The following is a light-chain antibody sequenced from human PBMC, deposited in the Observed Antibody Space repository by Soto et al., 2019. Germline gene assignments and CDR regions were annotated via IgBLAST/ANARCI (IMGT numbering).Light chain of an antibody. V-gene: IGLV2-14*01. J-gene: IGLJ1*01. CDR3: TSYTGSNTLEV. CDR1: TRDVGTYDY. Sequence: QSALTQPASVSGSPGQSITISCTGTTRDVGTYDYVSWYQHHPGKAPKLMIYEVSNRPSGVSNRFSGSKSGNTASLTISGLQSEDEADYFCTSYTGSNTLEVFGPGTKVTVL. CDR2: EVS.